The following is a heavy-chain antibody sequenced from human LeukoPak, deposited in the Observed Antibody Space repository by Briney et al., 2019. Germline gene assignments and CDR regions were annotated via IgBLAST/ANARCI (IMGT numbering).Heavy chain of an antibody. CDR2: VYPGDSDT. D-gene: IGHD5-12*01. J-gene: IGHJ4*02. Sequence: GESLQISCKGSGYSFTSYWIGWVRQMPGKGLEWMGIVYPGDSDTKYNPSFQGQVTISADKSISTSFLQWNSLKASDTAMYYCARHDSTLATNYWGQGTLVTVSS. V-gene: IGHV5-51*01. CDR3: ARHDSTLATNY. CDR1: GYSFTSYW.